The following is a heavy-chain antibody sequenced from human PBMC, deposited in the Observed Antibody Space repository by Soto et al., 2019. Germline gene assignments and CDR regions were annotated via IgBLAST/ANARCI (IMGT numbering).Heavy chain of an antibody. CDR1: GFTFSSYA. V-gene: IGHV3-23*01. D-gene: IGHD2-15*01. J-gene: IGHJ4*02. CDR3: AKDLPHCSGGSCYSWYSVRFDY. Sequence: GGSLRLSCAASGFTFSSYAMSWVRQAPGKGLEWVSAISGSGGSTYYADSVKGRFTISRDNSKNTLYLQMNSLRAEDTAVYYCAKDLPHCSGGSCYSWYSVRFDYWGQGTLVTVSS. CDR2: ISGSGGST.